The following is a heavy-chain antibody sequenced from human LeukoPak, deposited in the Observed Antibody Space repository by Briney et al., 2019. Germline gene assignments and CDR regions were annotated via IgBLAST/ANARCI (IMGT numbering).Heavy chain of an antibody. V-gene: IGHV1-69*13. CDR2: IIPIFGTA. Sequence: SVKLSCTASGGTFSSYAISWVRQAPGQGLEWMGGIIPIFGTANYAQKFQGRVTITADESTSTAYMELSSLRSEDTAVYYCARVRPGYSGYYYYGMDVWGKGTTVTVSS. J-gene: IGHJ6*04. D-gene: IGHD5-12*01. CDR1: GGTFSSYA. CDR3: ARVRPGYSGYYYYGMDV.